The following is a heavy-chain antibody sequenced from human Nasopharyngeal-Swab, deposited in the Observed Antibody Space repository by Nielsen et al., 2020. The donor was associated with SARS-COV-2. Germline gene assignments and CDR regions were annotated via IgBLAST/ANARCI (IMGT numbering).Heavy chain of an antibody. V-gene: IGHV3-9*01. Sequence: SLKISCAASGFTFEDFDMLWVREAPGKGQEGVSGINWNSGTTGYADSVQGRFTISRDNAKNSLYLQMNSLRTEDTALYYCAKGRYSSTDYYMDVWGKGTTVTVSS. CDR2: INWNSGTT. D-gene: IGHD2-2*01. J-gene: IGHJ6*03. CDR1: GFTFEDFD. CDR3: AKGRYSSTDYYMDV.